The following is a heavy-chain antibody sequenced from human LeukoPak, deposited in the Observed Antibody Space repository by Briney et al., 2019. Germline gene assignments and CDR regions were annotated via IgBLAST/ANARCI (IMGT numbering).Heavy chain of an antibody. Sequence: SETLSLTCTVSGGSISSSSYYWGWIRQPPGKGLEWIGSIYYSGSTYYNPSLKSRVTISVDTSKNQFSLKLSSVTAADTAVYYCARWKKYYDILTGGDAFGIWGQGTMVTVSS. CDR3: ARWKKYYDILTGGDAFGI. CDR1: GGSISSSSYY. J-gene: IGHJ3*02. D-gene: IGHD3-9*01. CDR2: IYYSGST. V-gene: IGHV4-39*01.